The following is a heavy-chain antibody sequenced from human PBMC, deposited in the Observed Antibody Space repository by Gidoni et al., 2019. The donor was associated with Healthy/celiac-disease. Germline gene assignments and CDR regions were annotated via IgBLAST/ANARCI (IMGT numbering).Heavy chain of an antibody. CDR2: IKQDGSEK. CDR3: ARVEDYYYYMDV. CDR1: GFPFSSYW. D-gene: IGHD2-15*01. J-gene: IGHJ6*03. Sequence: EVQLVESGGGLVQPGGSLRLSCAASGFPFSSYWMSWVRQAPGKGLEWVANIKQDGSEKYYVDSVKGRFTISRDNAKNSLYLQMNSLRAEDTAVYYCARVEDYYYYMDVWGKGTTVTVSS. V-gene: IGHV3-7*03.